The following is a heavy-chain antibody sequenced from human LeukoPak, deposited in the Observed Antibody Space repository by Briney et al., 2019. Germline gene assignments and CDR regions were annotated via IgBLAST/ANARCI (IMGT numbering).Heavy chain of an antibody. CDR1: GYTFTSYG. V-gene: IGHV1-18*01. Sequence: ASVKVSCEASGYTFTSYGISWVRQAPGQGLEWMGWISGYNGHTKYAQKFQGRATMTTDTSTSTAYMELRSLRSDDTAVYYCAHGVDPGAFDIWGQGTMVTVSS. J-gene: IGHJ3*02. CDR2: ISGYNGHT. CDR3: AHGVDPGAFDI. D-gene: IGHD2-15*01.